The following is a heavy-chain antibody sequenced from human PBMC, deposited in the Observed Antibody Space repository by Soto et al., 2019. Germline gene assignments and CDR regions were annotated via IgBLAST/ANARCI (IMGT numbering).Heavy chain of an antibody. CDR3: ARVGTVVTPFDY. CDR2: ISSSSSYT. Sequence: QVPLVESGGGLVKPGGSLRLSCAASGFTFSDYYMSWIRQAPGKGLEWVSYISSSSSYTNYADSVKGRFTISRDNAKNSLYLQMNSLRAEDTAVYYCARVGTVVTPFDYWGQGTLVTVSS. V-gene: IGHV3-11*05. CDR1: GFTFSDYY. J-gene: IGHJ4*02. D-gene: IGHD2-21*02.